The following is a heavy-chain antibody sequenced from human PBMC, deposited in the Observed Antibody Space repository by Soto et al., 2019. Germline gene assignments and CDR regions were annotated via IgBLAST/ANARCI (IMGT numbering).Heavy chain of an antibody. J-gene: IGHJ4*02. V-gene: IGHV3-23*01. CDR1: GFTFSSYA. CDR3: ASYVITFGGVIAIDY. D-gene: IGHD3-16*02. CDR2: ISGSGGST. Sequence: EVQLLESGGGLVQPGGSLRLSCAASGFTFSSYAMSWVRQAPGKGLEWVSAISGSGGSTYYADSVKGRFTISRDNSKNTLYLQMNSLRAEDTAAYYCASYVITFGGVIAIDYWGQGTLVTVSS.